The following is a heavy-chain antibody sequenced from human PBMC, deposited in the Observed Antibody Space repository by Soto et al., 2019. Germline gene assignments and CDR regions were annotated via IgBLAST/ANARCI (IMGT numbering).Heavy chain of an antibody. CDR2: ISAYNGNL. J-gene: IGHJ3*02. D-gene: IGHD1-20*01. CDR1: GYTFINYG. Sequence: QVQLVQSGAEVKMHGASVKVSCKASGYTFINYGISWVRQAPGQGLEWMGWISAYNGNLNYAPKIQGRVNMTTDASTTTVYLELTSLRPDDTAVYYCVRDGISGAEPFDIWGQGTMVTVSS. V-gene: IGHV1-18*01. CDR3: VRDGISGAEPFDI.